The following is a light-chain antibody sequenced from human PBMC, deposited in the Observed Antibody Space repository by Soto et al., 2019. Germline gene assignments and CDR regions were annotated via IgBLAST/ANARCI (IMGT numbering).Light chain of an antibody. CDR2: EVS. J-gene: IGLJ3*02. Sequence: QSVLTQPASVSGSPGQSITISCTGTSSDVGAYNYVSWYQQHPGKAPKVMIYEVSNRPSGVSNRFSGSKSGNTASLTISGLQAEDEAGYYCTSFTTSSTWVFGGGTKLTVL. CDR3: TSFTTSSTWV. V-gene: IGLV2-14*01. CDR1: SSDVGAYNY.